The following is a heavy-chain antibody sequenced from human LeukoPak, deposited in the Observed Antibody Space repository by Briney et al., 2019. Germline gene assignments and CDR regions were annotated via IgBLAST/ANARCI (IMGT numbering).Heavy chain of an antibody. CDR3: ARVYGSGGERWFDP. Sequence: GESLKISCQGSGYSFSTYWIGWVRPMPGKGLEWMGFIYPGDSDTRYSPSFQGQVTISADKSISTAYLQWSSLKASDTAMYYCARVYGSGGERWFDPWGQGTLVTVSS. J-gene: IGHJ5*02. D-gene: IGHD3-10*01. CDR1: GYSFSTYW. V-gene: IGHV5-51*01. CDR2: IYPGDSDT.